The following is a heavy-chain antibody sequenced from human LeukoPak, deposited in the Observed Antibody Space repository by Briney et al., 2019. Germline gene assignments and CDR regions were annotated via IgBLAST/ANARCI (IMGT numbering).Heavy chain of an antibody. D-gene: IGHD4-17*01. CDR3: AGDYGDYEFYYYGMDV. CDR1: GYTFTSYD. J-gene: IGHJ6*02. V-gene: IGHV1-8*01. Sequence: ASVKVSCKASGYTFTSYDINWVRQATGQGLEWMGWMNPNSGNTGYARKFQGRVTMTRNTSISTAYMELSSLRSEDTAVYYCAGDYGDYEFYYYGMDVWGQGTTVTVSS. CDR2: MNPNSGNT.